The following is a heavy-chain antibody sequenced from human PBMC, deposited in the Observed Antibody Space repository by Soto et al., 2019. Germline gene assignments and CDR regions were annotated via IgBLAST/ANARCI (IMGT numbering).Heavy chain of an antibody. CDR3: ARVGTYGSAAYDY. Sequence: SETLSITCAVYGGSFSGYYWSWIRQPPGKGLEWIGYIYYSGSTNYNPSLKSRVTISVDTSKNQFSLKLSSVTAADTAVYYCARVGTYGSAAYDYWGQGTLVTVSS. CDR1: GGSFSGYY. CDR2: IYYSGST. J-gene: IGHJ4*02. D-gene: IGHD3-10*01. V-gene: IGHV4-59*01.